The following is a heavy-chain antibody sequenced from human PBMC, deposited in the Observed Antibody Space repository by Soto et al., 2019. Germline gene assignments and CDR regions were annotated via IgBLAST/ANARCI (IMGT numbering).Heavy chain of an antibody. CDR2: INPSGGST. Sequence: QVQLVKSGAEVKKPGASVKVSCKASGYTFTSYYMHWVRQAPVQGLEWRGIINPSGGSTSYAQKFQGRVTMTRDTSPGTVYMELSSLRSADTAVYYCARAVLLWFGEISPGMDVWGQGTTVTVSS. D-gene: IGHD3-10*01. V-gene: IGHV1-46*01. CDR3: ARAVLLWFGEISPGMDV. J-gene: IGHJ6*02. CDR1: GYTFTSYY.